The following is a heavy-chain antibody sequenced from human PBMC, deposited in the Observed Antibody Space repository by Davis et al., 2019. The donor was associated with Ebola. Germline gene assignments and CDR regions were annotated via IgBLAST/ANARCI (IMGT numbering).Heavy chain of an antibody. CDR2: IWYDGSNK. Sequence: GESLKISCAASGFTFSSYGMHWVRQAPGKGLEWVAAIWYDGSNKYYADSVKGRFTISRDNSKNTLYLQMNSLRAEDTAVYYCARGPEWVLLDDFDYWGQGTLVTVSS. D-gene: IGHD3-3*01. J-gene: IGHJ4*02. CDR3: ARGPEWVLLDDFDY. V-gene: IGHV3-33*01. CDR1: GFTFSSYG.